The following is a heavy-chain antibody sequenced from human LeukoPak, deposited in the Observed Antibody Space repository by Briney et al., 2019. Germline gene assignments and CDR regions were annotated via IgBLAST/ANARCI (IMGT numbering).Heavy chain of an antibody. D-gene: IGHD5-18*01. CDR1: GFTFSSHA. V-gene: IGHV3-23*01. Sequence: GGSLRLSCAASGFTFSSHAMSWVRQAPGKGLEWVSAISAGGYYTYYADSVQGRFTISRDNSKNTLYLQMNSLRAEDTALYYCANFVDTSMGGNDYWGQGTLVTVSS. J-gene: IGHJ4*02. CDR3: ANFVDTSMGGNDY. CDR2: ISAGGYYT.